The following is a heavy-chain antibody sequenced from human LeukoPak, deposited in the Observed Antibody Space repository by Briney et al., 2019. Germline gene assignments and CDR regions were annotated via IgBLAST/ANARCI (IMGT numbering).Heavy chain of an antibody. Sequence: SETLSLTCTVSGGSISSGYYYWGWIRQTPGKGLEWIVHLRHTGTTYYSPSLKSRVTMAVDTSKSQFSLKLRAVSAAETAVYYCARQTYYGSGTESAGYYGLGVWGQGITVTVSS. CDR2: LRHTGTT. V-gene: IGHV4-39*01. CDR3: ARQTYYGSGTESAGYYGLGV. D-gene: IGHD3-10*01. CDR1: GGSISSGYYY. J-gene: IGHJ6*02.